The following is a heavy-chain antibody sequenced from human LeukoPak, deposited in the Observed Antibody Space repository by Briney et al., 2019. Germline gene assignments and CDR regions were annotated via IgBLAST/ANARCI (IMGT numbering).Heavy chain of an antibody. J-gene: IGHJ4*02. D-gene: IGHD4-17*01. CDR1: GFTFSSYV. CDR2: ISWNSGSI. V-gene: IGHV3-9*01. CDR3: AKALLSDYAFDY. Sequence: GGSLRLSCAASGFTFSSYVMSWVRQAPGKGLEWVSGISWNSGSIGYADSVKGRFTISRDNAKNSLYLQMNSLRAEDTALYYCAKALLSDYAFDYWGQGTLVTVSS.